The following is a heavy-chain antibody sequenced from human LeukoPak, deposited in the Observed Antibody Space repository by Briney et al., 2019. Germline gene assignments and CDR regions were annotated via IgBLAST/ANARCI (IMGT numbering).Heavy chain of an antibody. CDR1: GFTFSDYW. CDR3: ASHSRRVATAF. CDR2: ISYDGSNK. J-gene: IGHJ4*02. V-gene: IGHV3-30-3*01. Sequence: GSLRLSCVASGFTFSDYWMSWVRQAPGKGLEWVAVISYDGSNKYYADSVKGRFTISRDNSKNTLYLQMNSLRAEDTAVYYCASHSRRVATAFWGQGTLVTVSS. D-gene: IGHD5-18*01.